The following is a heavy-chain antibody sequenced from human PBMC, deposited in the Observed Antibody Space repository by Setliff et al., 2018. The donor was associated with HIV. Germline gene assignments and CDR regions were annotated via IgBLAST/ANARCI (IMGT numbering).Heavy chain of an antibody. J-gene: IGHJ6*03. Sequence: SETLSLTCAVYGGSFSGYYWSWIRQPPGKGLEWIGEINHSGSTNYNPSLKSRVTISVDTSKNQFSLKLSSVTAADTAVYYCARKGGLSRYYYYMDVWGKGTTVTVSS. CDR2: INHSGST. CDR1: GGSFSGYY. V-gene: IGHV4-34*01. D-gene: IGHD3-16*01. CDR3: ARKGGLSRYYYYMDV.